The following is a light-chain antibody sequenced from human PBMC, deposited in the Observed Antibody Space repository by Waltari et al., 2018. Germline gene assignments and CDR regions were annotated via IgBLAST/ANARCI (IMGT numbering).Light chain of an antibody. J-gene: IGLJ2*01. Sequence: ALTHPSSVSGSVGHSITIPCPGTRGHAGCYNYVTWYQQNPGKAHNLTFYDHNQQPAGVLNRFSSSKSGTTAPLTICGIEAEDEATYSFSSYHSSSNVVYGGGPKITV. V-gene: IGLV2-14*03. CDR3: SSYHSSSNVV. CDR2: DHN. CDR1: RGHAGCYNY.